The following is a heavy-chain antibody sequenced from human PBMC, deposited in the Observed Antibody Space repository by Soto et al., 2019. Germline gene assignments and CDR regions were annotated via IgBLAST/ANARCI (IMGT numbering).Heavy chain of an antibody. Sequence: GASVKVSCKASGYTFTGYYMHWVRQAPGQGLEWMGWINPNSGGTNYAQKFQGWVTMTRDTSISTAYMELSRLRSDDTAVYYCARDSCSSTSCSPAFDYWGQGTLVTVSS. D-gene: IGHD2-2*01. CDR3: ARDSCSSTSCSPAFDY. V-gene: IGHV1-2*04. J-gene: IGHJ4*02. CDR2: INPNSGGT. CDR1: GYTFTGYY.